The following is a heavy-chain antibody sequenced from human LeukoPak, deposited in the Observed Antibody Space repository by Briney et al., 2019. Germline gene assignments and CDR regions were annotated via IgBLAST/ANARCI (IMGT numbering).Heavy chain of an antibody. Sequence: SETLSLTCTVSGGSISSGSYYWSWIRQPAGKGLEWIGRIYTSGSTNYNPSLKSRVTISVDTSKNQFSLKLSSVTAADTAVYYCAREAAAGTCWWFDPWGQGTLATVSS. V-gene: IGHV4-61*02. J-gene: IGHJ5*02. CDR1: GGSISSGSYY. CDR2: IYTSGST. CDR3: AREAAAGTCWWFDP. D-gene: IGHD6-13*01.